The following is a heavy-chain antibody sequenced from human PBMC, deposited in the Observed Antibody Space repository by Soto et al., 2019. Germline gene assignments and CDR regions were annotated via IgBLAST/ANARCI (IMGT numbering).Heavy chain of an antibody. CDR3: ASRDCGGDCYSPDYFDY. D-gene: IGHD2-21*02. V-gene: IGHV4-30-4*08. J-gene: IGHJ4*02. CDR1: GGSISSSSYY. Sequence: PSETLSLTCTVSGGSISSSSYYWGWIRQPPGKGLEWIGYIYYSGSTYYNPSLKSRVTISVDTSKNQFSLKLSSVTAADTAVYYCASRDCGGDCYSPDYFDYWGQGTLVTVSS. CDR2: IYYSGST.